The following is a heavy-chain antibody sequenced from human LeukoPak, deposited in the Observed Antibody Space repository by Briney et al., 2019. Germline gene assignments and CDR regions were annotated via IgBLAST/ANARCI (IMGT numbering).Heavy chain of an antibody. V-gene: IGHV3-30*18. Sequence: GGSLRLSCAASGFTFSSYGMHWVRQAPGKGLEWVAVISYDGSNKYYADSVKGRFTISRDNSKNTLYLQMNSLRAEDTAVYYCAKGMTSVTINWVDPWGQGTLVTVSS. CDR1: GFTFSSYG. D-gene: IGHD4-17*01. J-gene: IGHJ5*02. CDR2: ISYDGSNK. CDR3: AKGMTSVTINWVDP.